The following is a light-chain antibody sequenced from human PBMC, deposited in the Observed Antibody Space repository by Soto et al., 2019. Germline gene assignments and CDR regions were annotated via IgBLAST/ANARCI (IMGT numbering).Light chain of an antibody. CDR1: QYINTR. Sequence: EIVLTQSPATLSSFPGDRVTLSCRASQYINTRLAWYQHRPGQAPRLLIYQTSLRATGIPARFSGSGSGTDFTLTISSLEPEDFAVYYCQQRSNWPLTFGGGTKVDIK. CDR2: QTS. V-gene: IGKV3D-11*03. J-gene: IGKJ4*01. CDR3: QQRSNWPLT.